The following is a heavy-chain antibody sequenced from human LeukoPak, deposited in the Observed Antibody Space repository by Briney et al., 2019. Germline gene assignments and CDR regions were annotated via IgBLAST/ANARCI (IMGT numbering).Heavy chain of an antibody. CDR1: GGSISSGGYY. CDR3: ARDSDYSNWFDP. J-gene: IGHJ5*02. V-gene: IGHV4-30-2*01. CDR2: IYHSGST. Sequence: SETLSLTCTVSGGSISSGGYYWSWIRQPPGKGLEWIGYIYHSGSTYYNPSLKSRVTISVDRSKNQFSLKLSSVTAADTAVYYCARDSDYSNWFDPWGQGTLVTVSS. D-gene: IGHD4-11*01.